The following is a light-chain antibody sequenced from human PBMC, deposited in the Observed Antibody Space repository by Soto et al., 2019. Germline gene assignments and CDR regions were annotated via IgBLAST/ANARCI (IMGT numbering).Light chain of an antibody. CDR2: GAS. J-gene: IGKJ5*01. Sequence: EIGMTQSPATLSVSPGETATLSCRASQSVSNNVAWYQQKPGQAPRLLILGASTRATGIPARFSGSGSGTEFTLSISSLQSEDFAVYYCKQYKEWTPFTFGQGTRLEN. CDR1: QSVSNN. V-gene: IGKV3-15*01. CDR3: KQYKEWTPFT.